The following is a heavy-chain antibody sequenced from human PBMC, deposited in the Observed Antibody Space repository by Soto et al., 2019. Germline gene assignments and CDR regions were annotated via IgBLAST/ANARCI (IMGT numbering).Heavy chain of an antibody. Sequence: GGSLRLSCAASGFTFSSYAMSWVRQAPGKGLEWVSAISGSGGSTYYADSVKGRFTISRDNSKNTLYLQMNSLRAEDTAVYYCAKDGSLRFLEWLFDYWGQGTLVTVSS. V-gene: IGHV3-23*01. CDR1: GFTFSSYA. CDR3: AKDGSLRFLEWLFDY. J-gene: IGHJ4*02. D-gene: IGHD3-3*01. CDR2: ISGSGGST.